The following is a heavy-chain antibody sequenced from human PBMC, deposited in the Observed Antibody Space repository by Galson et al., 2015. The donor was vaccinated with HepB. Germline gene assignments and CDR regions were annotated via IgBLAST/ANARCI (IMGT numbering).Heavy chain of an antibody. CDR2: ISSSSSTI. CDR3: ARGRITMVRGVRFHFDY. Sequence: SLRLSCAASGFTFSSYSMNWVRQAPGKGLEWVSYISSSSSTIYYADSVKGRFTISRDNAKNSLYLQMNSLRDEDTAVYYCARGRITMVRGVRFHFDYWGQGTLVTVSS. D-gene: IGHD3-10*01. V-gene: IGHV3-48*02. CDR1: GFTFSSYS. J-gene: IGHJ4*02.